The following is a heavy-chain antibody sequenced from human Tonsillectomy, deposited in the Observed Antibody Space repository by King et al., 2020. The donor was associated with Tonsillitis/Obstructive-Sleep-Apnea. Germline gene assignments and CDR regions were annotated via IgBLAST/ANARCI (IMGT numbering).Heavy chain of an antibody. CDR1: GFTFSSYA. J-gene: IGHJ6*04. D-gene: IGHD2-2*01. V-gene: IGHV3-30*01. CDR2: ISYDGSNR. Sequence: VQLVESGGGVVQPGRSLRLSCAASGFTFSSYAMHWVRQAPGKGLEWVAVISYDGSNRYYADSVKGRFTISRDNSKNTLYLEMNILRAEDTAVYYCAGGKFVVVGPMDVWGKGTTVTVSS. CDR3: AGGKFVVVGPMDV.